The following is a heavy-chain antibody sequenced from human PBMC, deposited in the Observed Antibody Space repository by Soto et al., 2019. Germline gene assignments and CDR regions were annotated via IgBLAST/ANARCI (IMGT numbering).Heavy chain of an antibody. CDR2: IAADGGST. J-gene: IGHJ4*02. CDR1: GFTFNSYT. Sequence: GGSLRLSCAASGFTFNSYTMAWVRQAPGKGLEWVSTIAADGGSTYYGDSVKGRFSISRDNSKNTLFLQLNSLRAEDTAVYYCARKYHFGSGSYLYYFDYWGQGGLVTVSS. V-gene: IGHV3-23*01. CDR3: ARKYHFGSGSYLYYFDY. D-gene: IGHD3-10*01.